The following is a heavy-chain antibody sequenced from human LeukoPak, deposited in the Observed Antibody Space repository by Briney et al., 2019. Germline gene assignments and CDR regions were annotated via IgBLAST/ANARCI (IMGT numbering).Heavy chain of an antibody. CDR3: GYGGNAFDI. D-gene: IGHD4-23*01. V-gene: IGHV4-30-4*08. CDR2: IYYSGST. J-gene: IGHJ3*02. Sequence: PSETLSLXCTVSGGSISSGDYYWSWIRQPPGKGLEWIGYIYYSGSTYYNPSLKSRVTISVDTSKNQFSLKLSSVTAADTAVYYCGYGGNAFDIWGQGTMVTVSS. CDR1: GGSISSGDYY.